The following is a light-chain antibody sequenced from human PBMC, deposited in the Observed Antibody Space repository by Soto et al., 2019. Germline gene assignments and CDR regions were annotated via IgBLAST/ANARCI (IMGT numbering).Light chain of an antibody. Sequence: EIVLTQSPATLSSFPGDRVTLSCRASQYINTRLAWYQHRPGQAPRLLIYGASTRATGIPARFSGSGSGTEFTLTISSLQSEDFAVYYCQQYNDWPPSTFGQGTKVDTK. V-gene: IGKV3-15*01. CDR2: GAS. J-gene: IGKJ1*01. CDR3: QQYNDWPPST. CDR1: QYINTR.